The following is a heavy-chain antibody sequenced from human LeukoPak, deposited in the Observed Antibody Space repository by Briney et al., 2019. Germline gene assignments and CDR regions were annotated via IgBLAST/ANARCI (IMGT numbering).Heavy chain of an antibody. CDR1: GFTVSSNY. Sequence: GGSLRLSCAASGFTVSSNYMSWVRQAPGKGLEWVSVIYSGGSTYYVDSVKGRFTISRDNSKNTLYLQMNSLRAEDAAVYYCARNNYYDSSGSLDYWGQGTLVTVSS. CDR2: IYSGGST. CDR3: ARNNYYDSSGSLDY. J-gene: IGHJ4*02. V-gene: IGHV3-53*01. D-gene: IGHD3-22*01.